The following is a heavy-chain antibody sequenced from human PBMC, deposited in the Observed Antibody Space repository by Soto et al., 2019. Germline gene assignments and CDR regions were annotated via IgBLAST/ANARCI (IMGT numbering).Heavy chain of an antibody. CDR1: GGSISSGGYY. Sequence: QVQLQESGPGLVKPSQTLSLTCTVSGGSISSGGYYWGWIRQHPGKGLEWIGYIYYSGSTYYNPSLKRRVTISVDTSKNQFSLKLSSVTAADTAVYYCARGVYGENWFDPWGQGTLVTVSS. V-gene: IGHV4-31*03. CDR3: ARGVYGENWFDP. D-gene: IGHD3-10*01. CDR2: IYYSGST. J-gene: IGHJ5*02.